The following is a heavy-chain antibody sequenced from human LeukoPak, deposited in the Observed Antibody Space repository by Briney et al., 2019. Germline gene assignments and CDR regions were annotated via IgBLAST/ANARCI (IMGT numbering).Heavy chain of an antibody. Sequence: GGSLRLSCAASGFTFSDYAMSWVRQAPGKGLEWVSTITRTTRGTSYADSVKGRFTISRDNSKNMLYLEMNRLRVDDTAVYYCANYLGSFDFWGQGTLVTVSS. J-gene: IGHJ4*02. D-gene: IGHD6-25*01. CDR2: ITRTTRGT. V-gene: IGHV3-23*01. CDR3: ANYLGSFDF. CDR1: GFTFSDYA.